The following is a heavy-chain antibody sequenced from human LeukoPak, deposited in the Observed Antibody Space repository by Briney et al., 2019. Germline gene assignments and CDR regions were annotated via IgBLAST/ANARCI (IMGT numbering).Heavy chain of an antibody. D-gene: IGHD3-10*01. V-gene: IGHV1-2*02. CDR2: INPNSGGT. Sequence: ASVKVSCKASGYTFTGYYMHWVRQAPGQGLEWMGWINPNSGGTNYAQKFQGRVTMTRGTSISTAYMELSRLRSDDTAVYYCATATIIMVRGVFEDWGQGTLVTVSS. J-gene: IGHJ4*02. CDR1: GYTFTGYY. CDR3: ATATIIMVRGVFED.